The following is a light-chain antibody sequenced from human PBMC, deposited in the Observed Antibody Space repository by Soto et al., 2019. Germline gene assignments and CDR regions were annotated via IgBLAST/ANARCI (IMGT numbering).Light chain of an antibody. V-gene: IGKV3-20*01. CDR3: QQYGSSPWT. Sequence: IVLPQSPTTLSLSPGKRATLSCRASQSVGRWLAWYQQKPGQAPRLLIYGASSRATGIPDRFSGSGSGTDFTLTISRLEPDDFAVYYCQQYGSSPWTFGQGTKVDIK. CDR1: QSVGRW. J-gene: IGKJ1*01. CDR2: GAS.